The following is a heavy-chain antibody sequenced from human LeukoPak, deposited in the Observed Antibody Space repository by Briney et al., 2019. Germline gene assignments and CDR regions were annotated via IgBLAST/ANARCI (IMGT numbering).Heavy chain of an antibody. CDR2: ISGSGGST. V-gene: IGHV3-23*01. CDR3: ARDRGLRATAGTRIDF. J-gene: IGHJ4*02. CDR1: GFTFSSHA. D-gene: IGHD6-13*01. Sequence: GGSLRLSCAASGFTFSSHAMSWVRQAPGKGLEWVSAISGSGGSTYYADSVKGRFTISRDNSKNTLYLQMNSLRAEDTAVYYCARDRGLRATAGTRIDFWGQGTLVTVSS.